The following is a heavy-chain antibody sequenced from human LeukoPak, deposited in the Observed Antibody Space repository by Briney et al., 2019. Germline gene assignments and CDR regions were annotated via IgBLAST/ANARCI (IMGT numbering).Heavy chain of an antibody. Sequence: ASVKVSCKTSGYSFTSQDMHWVRRAPGQSLEWMGCINPDNGDTKYSQEFQGRVTITRDTSATTAYMGLSSLRSDDMAVYYCTLYNYWGQGTLVTVSS. J-gene: IGHJ4*02. CDR2: INPDNGDT. CDR1: GYSFTSQD. D-gene: IGHD2-2*02. V-gene: IGHV1-3*03. CDR3: TLYNY.